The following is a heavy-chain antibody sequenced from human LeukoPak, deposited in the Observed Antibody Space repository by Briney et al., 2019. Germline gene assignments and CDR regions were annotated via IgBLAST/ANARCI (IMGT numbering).Heavy chain of an antibody. V-gene: IGHV4-39*01. J-gene: IGHJ4*02. CDR3: ARRVGTAFFDY. CDR1: GGSISGSTYY. CDR2: IYYSGNT. Sequence: SGTLSLTCIVSGGSISGSTYYWGWIRQPPGKGLEWIGNIYYSGNTYYNPSFKSRVTISVDTSKNQFSLKLSSVTAADTAVYYCARRVGTAFFDYWGQGTLVTVSS. D-gene: IGHD4-23*01.